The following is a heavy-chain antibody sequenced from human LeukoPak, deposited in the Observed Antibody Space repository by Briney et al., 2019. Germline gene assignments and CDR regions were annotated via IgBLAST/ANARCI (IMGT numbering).Heavy chain of an antibody. J-gene: IGHJ4*02. CDR2: ISGSGGST. V-gene: IGHV3-23*01. Sequence: GGSLRLSCAASGFTFSSYAMSWVRQAPGKGLEWVSAISGSGGSTYYADSVKGRFTISRDNSKNTLYLQMNSLRAEDTAVYYCAKSARGQWLVPPREVHFDYWGQGTLVTVSS. D-gene: IGHD6-19*01. CDR3: AKSARGQWLVPPREVHFDY. CDR1: GFTFSSYA.